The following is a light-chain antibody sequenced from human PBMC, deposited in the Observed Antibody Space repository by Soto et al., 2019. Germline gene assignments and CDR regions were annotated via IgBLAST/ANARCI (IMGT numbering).Light chain of an antibody. J-gene: IGKJ1*01. CDR1: QSISLY. Sequence: DIQMTQSPSSLSASAGDRVTITCRASQSISLYLSWYLQKPGKAPELLIYASSSLQSGVPSRFSGSGSGTEFTLTISSLQPDDFATYYCQQYNSYSPEFGQGTKGDIK. CDR3: QQYNSYSPE. CDR2: ASS. V-gene: IGKV1-17*01.